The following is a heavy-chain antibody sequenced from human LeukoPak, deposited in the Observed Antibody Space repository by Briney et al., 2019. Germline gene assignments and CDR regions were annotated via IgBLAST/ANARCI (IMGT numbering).Heavy chain of an antibody. CDR1: GGSISSSSYY. V-gene: IGHV4-39*07. CDR2: IYYSGST. D-gene: IGHD6-13*01. CDR3: ARGTSSWYVLYYYYYYMDV. Sequence: SETLSLTCTVSGGSISSSSYYRGWIRQPPGKGLEWIGSIYYSGSTNYNPSLKSRVTISVDTSKNQFSLKLSSVTAADTAVYYCARGTSSWYVLYYYYYYMDVWGKGTTVTVSS. J-gene: IGHJ6*03.